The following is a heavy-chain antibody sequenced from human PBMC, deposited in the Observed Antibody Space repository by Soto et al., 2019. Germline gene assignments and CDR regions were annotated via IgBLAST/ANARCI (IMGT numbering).Heavy chain of an antibody. CDR2: IYPGDSDT. CDR3: ARRYYDVLPPHRLDF. Sequence: PGESLKISCKGSGYSFTSYWIGWVRQMPGKGLEWMGIIYPGDSDTRYSPSFQGQVTISADKSISTAYLQWSSLKASDTAMYYCARRYYDVLPPHRLDFWGQGTMVTVSS. CDR1: GYSFTSYW. V-gene: IGHV5-51*01. D-gene: IGHD3-9*01. J-gene: IGHJ3*01.